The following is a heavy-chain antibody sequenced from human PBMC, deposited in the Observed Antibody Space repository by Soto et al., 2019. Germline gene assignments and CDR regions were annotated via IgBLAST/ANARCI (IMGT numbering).Heavy chain of an antibody. D-gene: IGHD6-19*01. CDR2: IKKTSEGGAT. Sequence: EVQLVESGGGLVKPGGSLRLSCAASGFTFVNAWMSWVRQAPGKGLEWVGLIKKTSEGGATEYAAPVKGRFTISRDDSHNTLYLQMNSLKTEDTAVYYCTTGQCFPHWGQGTLVTVSA. CDR3: TTGQCFPH. CDR1: GFTFVNAW. J-gene: IGHJ4*02. V-gene: IGHV3-15*01.